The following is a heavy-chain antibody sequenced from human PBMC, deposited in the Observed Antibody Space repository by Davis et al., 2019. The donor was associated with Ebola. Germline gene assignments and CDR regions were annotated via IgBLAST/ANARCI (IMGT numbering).Heavy chain of an antibody. CDR2: IYYSGRT. CDR3: ARFEGEPAAILFGNYGMDV. J-gene: IGHJ6*04. Sequence: SETLSLTCTVSGGSISSYYWSWIRQPPGMGLEWIGCIYYSGRTHYSPSLKSRVTISVDASKNQFSLKLSSVTAADTAVYYCARFEGEPAAILFGNYGMDVWGKGTTVTVSS. V-gene: IGHV4-59*01. CDR1: GGSISSYY. D-gene: IGHD2-2*02.